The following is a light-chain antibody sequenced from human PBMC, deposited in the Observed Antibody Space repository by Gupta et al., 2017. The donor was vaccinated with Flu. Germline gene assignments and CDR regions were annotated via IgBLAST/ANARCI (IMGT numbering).Light chain of an antibody. CDR1: QGLESSDGDTY. V-gene: IGKV2-30*01. CDR2: KVS. J-gene: IGKJ3*01. CDR3: RQTTDWPPVT. Sequence: DVVMTQSPLSLPVTLGQPASMSCTSSQGLESSDGDTYLNWFQQRPGQSPRRLIYKVSNRDSWVPDRFSGSGYGTNFTLRISRGEAEDVGIYYCRQTTDWPPVTFGHGTKLDIK.